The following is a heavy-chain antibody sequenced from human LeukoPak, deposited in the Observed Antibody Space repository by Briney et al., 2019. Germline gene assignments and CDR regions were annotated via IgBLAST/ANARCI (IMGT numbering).Heavy chain of an antibody. CDR3: ARDDYRGVTNFDP. D-gene: IGHD3-10*01. CDR2: ISYTGNT. Sequence: SETLSLTCTVSGGSISPYFWSWIRQPPGKGLEWIGYISYTGNTNYNPSLKSRVTISVDTSKNQFSLHLTSVAAADTAVYYCARDDYRGVTNFDPWGQGTLVTVSS. V-gene: IGHV4-59*01. J-gene: IGHJ5*02. CDR1: GGSISPYF.